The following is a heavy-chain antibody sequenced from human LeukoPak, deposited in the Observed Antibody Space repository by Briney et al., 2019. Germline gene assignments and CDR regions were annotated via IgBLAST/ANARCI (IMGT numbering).Heavy chain of an antibody. D-gene: IGHD3-22*01. Sequence: GGSLRLSCVASGFTVSNNYMSWVRQAPGKGLEWVSVIYSGGGTFYADSVKGRFTISRDNSKNTLYLQMNSLRAEDTAVYFCAKDKASYDSTAERAFDIWGQGTMVTVSS. V-gene: IGHV3-53*01. CDR2: IYSGGGT. CDR1: GFTVSNNY. J-gene: IGHJ3*02. CDR3: AKDKASYDSTAERAFDI.